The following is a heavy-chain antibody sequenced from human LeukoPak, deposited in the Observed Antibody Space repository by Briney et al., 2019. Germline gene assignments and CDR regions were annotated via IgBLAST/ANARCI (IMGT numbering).Heavy chain of an antibody. CDR1: GLSFSNSV. CDR3: AKDKGVRYFDY. CDR2: IWSDGSKT. Sequence: GGSLRLSCAASGLSFSNSVMHWVRQAPGKGLEWVAMIWSDGSKTYYADSVKGRFTISRDNSKNTVYLQMNSLRAEDTAVYYCAKDKGVRYFDYWGQGTLVTVSS. J-gene: IGHJ4*02. V-gene: IGHV3-33*06. D-gene: IGHD3-10*01.